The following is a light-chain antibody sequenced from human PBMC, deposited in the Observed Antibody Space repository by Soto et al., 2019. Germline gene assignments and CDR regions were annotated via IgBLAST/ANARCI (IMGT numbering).Light chain of an antibody. CDR3: SSYTTSNTRQIV. CDR1: SSDVGGYNY. J-gene: IGLJ1*01. V-gene: IGLV2-14*03. CDR2: DVT. Sequence: QSALTQPASVSRSPGHSITISCTGTSSDVGGYNYVSWYQHHPGKAPKLIIYDVTNRPSGVSNPFSGSKSGNTASLTISGLQPEDEADYYCSSYTTSNTRQIVFGTGTKVTVL.